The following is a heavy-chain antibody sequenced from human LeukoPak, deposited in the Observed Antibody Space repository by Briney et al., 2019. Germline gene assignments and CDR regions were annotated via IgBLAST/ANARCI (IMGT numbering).Heavy chain of an antibody. CDR1: GYTFTSYG. CDR2: ISAYNGNT. D-gene: IGHD1-26*01. J-gene: IGHJ5*02. Sequence: GASVKLSCKASGYTFTSYGISWVRQAPGQGLEWMGWISAYNGNTNYAQKLQGRVTMTTDTSTSTAYMELRSLRSDDTAVYYCARRTGDALSYLYWFDPWGQGTLVTVSS. V-gene: IGHV1-18*01. CDR3: ARRTGDALSYLYWFDP.